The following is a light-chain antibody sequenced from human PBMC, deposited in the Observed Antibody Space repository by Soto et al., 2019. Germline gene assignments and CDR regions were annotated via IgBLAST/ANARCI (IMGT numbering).Light chain of an antibody. CDR2: DVS. V-gene: IGLV2-14*01. Sequence: QSVLTQPASVSGSPGQSITISCTGTSSDVGDYNYVSWYQQHPGKAPKLMIYDVSHRRSGVSSRFSGSKSGNTASLTISGLQADDEADYYCASYTDSTIVMFGGGTNLPLL. CDR3: ASYTDSTIVM. J-gene: IGLJ3*02. CDR1: SSDVGDYNY.